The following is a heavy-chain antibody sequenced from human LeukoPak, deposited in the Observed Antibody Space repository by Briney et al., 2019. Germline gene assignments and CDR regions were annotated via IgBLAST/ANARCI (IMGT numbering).Heavy chain of an antibody. CDR3: AKEGPLIDYGDYETGFDY. J-gene: IGHJ4*02. D-gene: IGHD4-17*01. V-gene: IGHV3-23*01. Sequence: PGGSLRLSCAASGFTFSSYAMSWVRQAPGKGLEWVSAISGSGGSTYYADSVKGRFSISRDSSKNTLYLQMNSLRAEDTAVYYCAKEGPLIDYGDYETGFDYWGQGTLVTVSS. CDR1: GFTFSSYA. CDR2: ISGSGGST.